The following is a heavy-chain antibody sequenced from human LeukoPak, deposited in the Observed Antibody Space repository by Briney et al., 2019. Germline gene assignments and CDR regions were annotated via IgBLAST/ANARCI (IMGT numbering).Heavy chain of an antibody. J-gene: IGHJ5*02. CDR1: GFTLSSYG. D-gene: IGHD6-13*01. CDR3: AKEKQQLFFRNWFDP. V-gene: IGHV3-30*18. Sequence: GGSLRLSCAASGFTLSSYGMHWVRQAPGKGLEWVAVISYDGSNKYYADSVKGRFTISRDNSKNTLYLQMNSLRAEDTAVYYCAKEKQQLFFRNWFDPWGQGTLVTVPS. CDR2: ISYDGSNK.